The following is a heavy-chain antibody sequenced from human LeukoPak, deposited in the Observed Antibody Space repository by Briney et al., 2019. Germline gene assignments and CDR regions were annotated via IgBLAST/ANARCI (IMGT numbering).Heavy chain of an antibody. CDR2: ISPSSGGT. D-gene: IGHD3-10*02. J-gene: IGHJ4*02. Sequence: GASLKVSCKASGYTFTDYYMHCGRQAPGQGLESMGWISPSSGGTNYAQKFQGRVTITRDTSTGTAYMELSRLRSDDTAMYYCARDGLTTFGYFSAADDFWGQGTLVTVSS. CDR1: GYTFTDYY. CDR3: ARDGLTTFGYFSAADDF. V-gene: IGHV1-2*02.